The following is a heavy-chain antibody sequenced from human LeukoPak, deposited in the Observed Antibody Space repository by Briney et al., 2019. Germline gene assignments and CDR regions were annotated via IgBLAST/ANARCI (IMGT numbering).Heavy chain of an antibody. J-gene: IGHJ4*02. Sequence: GGSLRLSCAASGFTFSGQWMSWVRQAPGKGLEWVANIKEDGSATSYVDSVKGRFTISRDNAKSLLYLQMNSLRVDDTAVYYCAMATRWGQGTLVTVSS. CDR1: GFTFSGQW. CDR2: IKEDGSAT. V-gene: IGHV3-7*04. CDR3: AMATR.